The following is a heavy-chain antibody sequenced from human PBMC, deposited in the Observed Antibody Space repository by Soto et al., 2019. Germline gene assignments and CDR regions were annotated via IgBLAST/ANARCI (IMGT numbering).Heavy chain of an antibody. V-gene: IGHV1-18*04. CDR3: ARGVPYDYVWGSYRYFDY. Sequence: RASVKVSCKASGYTFTSYGISWVRQAPGQGLEWMGWISAYNGNTNYAQKVQGRVTMTTDTSTSTAYMELRSLRPDDTAVYYCARGVPYDYVWGSYRYFDYWGQGTLVTVSS. CDR1: GYTFTSYG. J-gene: IGHJ4*02. D-gene: IGHD3-16*02. CDR2: ISAYNGNT.